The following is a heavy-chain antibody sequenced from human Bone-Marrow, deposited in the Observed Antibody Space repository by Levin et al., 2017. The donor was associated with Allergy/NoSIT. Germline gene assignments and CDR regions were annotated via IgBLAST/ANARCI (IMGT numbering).Heavy chain of an antibody. J-gene: IGHJ4*02. CDR1: GFTFGSYW. CDR2: IKTDGSAK. Sequence: GESLKISCAASGFTFGSYWMSWVRQAPGEGLEWVASIKTDGSAKYYVDSVKGRFTISRDNAKNSLYLQMSSLRAEDTAVYYCARCEDYWGQGTLVTVSS. V-gene: IGHV3-7*03. CDR3: ARCEDY.